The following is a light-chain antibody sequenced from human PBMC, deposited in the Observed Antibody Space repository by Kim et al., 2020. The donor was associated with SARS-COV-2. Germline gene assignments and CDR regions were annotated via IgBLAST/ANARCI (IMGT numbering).Light chain of an antibody. V-gene: IGLV3-19*01. Sequence: SSELTQDPAVSVALGQTVRITCQGDSLRSYYATWYQQTPGQAPILVIYGKNNRPSGIPDRFSGSSSGNTASLNITGTQAGDEADYYCNSRDSNDNVVFGGGTQLTVL. CDR1: SLRSYY. CDR2: GKN. J-gene: IGLJ2*01. CDR3: NSRDSNDNVV.